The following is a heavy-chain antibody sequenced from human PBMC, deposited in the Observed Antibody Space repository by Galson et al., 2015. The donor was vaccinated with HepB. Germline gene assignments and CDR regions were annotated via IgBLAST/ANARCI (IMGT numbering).Heavy chain of an antibody. CDR1: GFTVSSNY. CDR2: IYSGGST. D-gene: IGHD3-3*01. Sequence: SLRLSCAASGFTVSSNYMSWVRQAPGKGLEWVSVIYSGGSTYYADSVKGRFTISRDNSKNTLYLQMNSLRAEDTAVYYCARVAQHDFWSGYYNYWGQGTLVTVSS. CDR3: ARVAQHDFWSGYYNY. J-gene: IGHJ4*02. V-gene: IGHV3-53*01.